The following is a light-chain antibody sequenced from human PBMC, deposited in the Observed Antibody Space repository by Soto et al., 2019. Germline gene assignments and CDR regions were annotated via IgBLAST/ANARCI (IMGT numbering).Light chain of an antibody. Sequence: QSALTQPASVSGSPGQSITISCTGNSSGVGGYNFVSWYQQHPGKAPKLMIYDVSNRPSGVSDRFSGSKSGNTASLTISGLQAEDEADYFCSSYASSTTLVFGGGTKLTVL. J-gene: IGLJ2*01. V-gene: IGLV2-14*03. CDR1: SSGVGGYNF. CDR2: DVS. CDR3: SSYASSTTLV.